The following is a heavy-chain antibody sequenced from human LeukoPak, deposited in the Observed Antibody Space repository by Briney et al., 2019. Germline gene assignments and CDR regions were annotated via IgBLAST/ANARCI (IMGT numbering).Heavy chain of an antibody. V-gene: IGHV4-34*01. J-gene: IGHJ4*02. CDR2: INHSGRA. CDR3: SRGESDGSYFAY. CDR1: GGSFSGFD. D-gene: IGHD1-26*01. Sequence: PSETLSLTCAVYGGSFSGFDWHWIRHPPGKGLEWSGEINHSGRANYNPSLKSRVTMSLDTSKNQFSLNLSSVTAAAAAVFNCSRGESDGSYFAYWGQGTLVTVSS.